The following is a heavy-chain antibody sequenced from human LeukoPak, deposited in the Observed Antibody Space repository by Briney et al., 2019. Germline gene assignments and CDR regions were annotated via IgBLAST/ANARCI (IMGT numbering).Heavy chain of an antibody. CDR2: ISYDGSNK. V-gene: IGHV3-30-3*01. Sequence: GGSLRLSCAASGFTFSSYAMHWVRQAPGKGLEWVAVISYDGSNKYYADSVKGRFTISRDNSKNTLYLQMNSLRAEDTAVYYCARDEVGAPDYWGQGTLVTVSS. CDR3: ARDEVGAPDY. CDR1: GFTFSSYA. J-gene: IGHJ4*02. D-gene: IGHD1-26*01.